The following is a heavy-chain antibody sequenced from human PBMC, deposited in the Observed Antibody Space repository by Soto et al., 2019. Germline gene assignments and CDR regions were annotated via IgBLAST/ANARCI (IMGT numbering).Heavy chain of an antibody. CDR3: ARPANRWFGELSNTYYYYYGMDV. D-gene: IGHD3-10*01. J-gene: IGHJ6*02. V-gene: IGHV1-69*06. CDR1: GGTFSSYA. Sequence: VASVKVSCKASGGTFSSYAISWVRQAPGQGLEWMGGIIPIFGTANYAQKFQGRVTITADKSTSTAYMELSSLRSEDTAVYYCARPANRWFGELSNTYYYYYGMDVWGQGTTVTVSS. CDR2: IIPIFGTA.